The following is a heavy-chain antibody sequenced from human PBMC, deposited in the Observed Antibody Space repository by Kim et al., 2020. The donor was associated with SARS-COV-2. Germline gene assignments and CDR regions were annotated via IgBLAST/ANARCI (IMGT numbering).Heavy chain of an antibody. Sequence: GGSLRLSCAVSGFTFSNAWMSWVRQVPGKGLEWVARVNSKTDGGTTDYPAPVKGRFTISRDDSKTTLFLQMNSLETEDTAVYYCTTVGAFGVVKYYFDYWGQGTLVTVSS. CDR1: GFTFSNAW. V-gene: IGHV3-15*01. D-gene: IGHD3-3*01. CDR2: VNSKTDGGTT. J-gene: IGHJ4*02. CDR3: TTVGAFGVVKYYFDY.